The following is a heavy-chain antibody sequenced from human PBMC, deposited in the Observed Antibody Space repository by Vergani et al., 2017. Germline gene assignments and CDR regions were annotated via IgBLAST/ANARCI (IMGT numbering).Heavy chain of an antibody. CDR3: ARSQMATNDFDL. Sequence: QVHLVQSGAEVRKPGASVKVSCKASEYTFTGYYIHWVRQAPGHGLEWMGWISPYNHKTLYSQKVEGRVTMTSDTSSSTVFLELRRLTSDDTAIYYCARSQMATNDFDLWGRGTLVTVSS. CDR1: EYTFTGYY. J-gene: IGHJ4*02. V-gene: IGHV1-18*04. D-gene: IGHD5-24*01. CDR2: ISPYNHKT.